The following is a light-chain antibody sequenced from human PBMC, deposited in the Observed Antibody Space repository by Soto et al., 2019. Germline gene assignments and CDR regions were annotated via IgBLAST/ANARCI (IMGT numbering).Light chain of an antibody. CDR3: SSYTNTSTLIV. V-gene: IGLV2-14*01. CDR2: EVS. CDR1: SXDIGSYRS. Sequence: QSVLTQPASVSGSPGQSVTISCTGTSXDIGSYRSVSWYQQHPGKAPKLLISEVSHRPSGVSNRFSGSKSGNTASLTISGLQPEDEATYYCSSYTNTSTLIVFGTGTKFTVL. J-gene: IGLJ1*01.